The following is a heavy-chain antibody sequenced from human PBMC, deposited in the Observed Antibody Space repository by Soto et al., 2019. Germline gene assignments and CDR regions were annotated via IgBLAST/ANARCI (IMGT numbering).Heavy chain of an antibody. CDR1: GFTVSSNY. CDR3: ARDAPSTARVRDAFDI. Sequence: GGSLRLSCAASGFTVSSNYMSWVRQAPGKGLEWVSVIYSGGSTYYADSVKGRFTISRDNSKNTLYLQMNSLRAEDTAVYYCARDAPSTARVRDAFDIWGQGTMVTVSS. J-gene: IGHJ3*02. CDR2: IYSGGST. D-gene: IGHD5-18*01. V-gene: IGHV3-66*01.